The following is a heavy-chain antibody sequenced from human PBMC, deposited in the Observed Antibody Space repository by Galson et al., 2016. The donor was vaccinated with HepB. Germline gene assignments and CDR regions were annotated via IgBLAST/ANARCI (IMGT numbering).Heavy chain of an antibody. J-gene: IGHJ5*02. CDR1: GFTFSRYA. D-gene: IGHD2-15*01. Sequence: SLRLSCAASGFTFSRYAMHWVRQAPGKGLEYVSAISSNGGSTYYADSVKGRFTISRDNSKNSLYLQMSSLRVEDTAVYYCAKGSILLGDPNWFDPWGQGTPVTVSS. V-gene: IGHV3-64D*08. CDR3: AKGSILLGDPNWFDP. CDR2: ISSNGGST.